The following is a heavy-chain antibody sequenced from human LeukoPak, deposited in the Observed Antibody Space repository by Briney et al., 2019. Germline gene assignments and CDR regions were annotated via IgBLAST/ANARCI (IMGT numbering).Heavy chain of an antibody. CDR1: GFTFSSYS. V-gene: IGHV3-21*01. Sequence: GGSLRLSCAASGFTFSSYSMNWVRQAPGKGLEWVSYISSSSSYINYADSVKGRFTISRDNAKNSLYLQMNSLRAEDTAVYYCARLVGATTSYYYYYMDVWGKGTTVTVSS. D-gene: IGHD1-26*01. CDR2: ISSSSSYI. J-gene: IGHJ6*03. CDR3: ARLVGATTSYYYYYMDV.